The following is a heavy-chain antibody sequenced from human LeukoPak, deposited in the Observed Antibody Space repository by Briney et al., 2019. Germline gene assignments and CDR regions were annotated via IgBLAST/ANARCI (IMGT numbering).Heavy chain of an antibody. D-gene: IGHD3-3*01. CDR2: IYHSGST. CDR1: GYSISSGYY. Sequence: SETLSLTXAVSGYSISSGYYWGWIRQPPGKGLEWIGSIYHSGSTYYNPSLKSRVTISVDTSKNQFSLKLSSVTAADTAVYYCARWAGNSYYDFWSGYYLDYWGPGTLVTVSS. J-gene: IGHJ4*02. CDR3: ARWAGNSYYDFWSGYYLDY. V-gene: IGHV4-38-2*01.